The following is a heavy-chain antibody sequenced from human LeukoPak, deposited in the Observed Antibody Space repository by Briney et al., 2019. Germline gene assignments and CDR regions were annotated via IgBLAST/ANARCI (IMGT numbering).Heavy chain of an antibody. Sequence: PSETLSLTCAVSGYSITSSSWWGWIRQPPGKGLEWIGYIYHSGTTYYNPSLQSRVTMSVDTSKNQFSLKLSSVTAVDTDVYYCARKENVYYYFDYWGQGTLVTVSS. CDR3: ARKENVYYYFDY. D-gene: IGHD3-10*01. J-gene: IGHJ4*02. CDR1: GYSITSSSW. V-gene: IGHV4-28*01. CDR2: IYHSGTT.